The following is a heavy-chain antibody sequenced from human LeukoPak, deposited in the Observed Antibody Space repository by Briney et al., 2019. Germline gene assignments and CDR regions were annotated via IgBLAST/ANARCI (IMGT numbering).Heavy chain of an antibody. Sequence: PGGSLRLSCAASGFTFSSYAMSWVRQAPGKGLEWVSAISGSGGSTYYADSVKGRFTISRDNSKNTLYLQVNSLRAEDTAVYYCAKYQAGYDYVWGSYRYTPFDYWGQGTLVTVSS. V-gene: IGHV3-23*01. CDR2: ISGSGGST. D-gene: IGHD3-16*02. CDR1: GFTFSSYA. CDR3: AKYQAGYDYVWGSYRYTPFDY. J-gene: IGHJ4*02.